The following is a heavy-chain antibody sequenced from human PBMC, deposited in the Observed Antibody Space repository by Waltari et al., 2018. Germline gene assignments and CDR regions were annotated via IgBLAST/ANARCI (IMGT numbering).Heavy chain of an antibody. J-gene: IGHJ3*01. D-gene: IGHD5-12*01. Sequence: QLQLQESGPGLVKPSETLSLTCSLPGGSITTSRTYLGWIRQPPGQGLEWIATLSYNGATYTSPSLTSRVTMSRDMSKNQLSLTLGAVTAADAAVYYCATYIGASVGTAAFDVWGQGKMVIVSS. CDR2: LSYNGAT. V-gene: IGHV4-39*01. CDR3: ATYIGASVGTAAFDV. CDR1: GGSITTSRTY.